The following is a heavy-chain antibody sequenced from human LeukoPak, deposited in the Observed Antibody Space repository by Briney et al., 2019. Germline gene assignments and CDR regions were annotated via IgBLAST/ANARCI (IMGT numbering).Heavy chain of an antibody. CDR1: GFTFSNYW. J-gene: IGHJ4*02. D-gene: IGHD4-23*01. Sequence: GGSLRLSCVASGFTFSNYWMSWVRQAPGKGLEWVANIKQDGSEKYYVDSVKGRFTISRDNAKNSLFLQMNSLRAEDTAVYYCAREVTPYYWGQGTLVTVSS. CDR3: AREVTPYY. CDR2: IKQDGSEK. V-gene: IGHV3-7*01.